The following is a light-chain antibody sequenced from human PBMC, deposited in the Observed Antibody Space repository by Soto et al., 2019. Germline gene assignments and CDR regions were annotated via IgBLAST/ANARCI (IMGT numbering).Light chain of an antibody. V-gene: IGKV1-16*02. J-gene: IGKJ4*01. CDR2: GAS. CDR1: QGIGNY. CDR3: QQYNSYPLT. Sequence: DIQMTQSPSSLSASVGDRVTITCRASQGIGNYLAWFQQKAGKAPKSLIYGASSLQSGVPSKFRGSGSGTDFTXTXSSXQPEDFATYYCQQYNSYPLTFGGGTKVEIK.